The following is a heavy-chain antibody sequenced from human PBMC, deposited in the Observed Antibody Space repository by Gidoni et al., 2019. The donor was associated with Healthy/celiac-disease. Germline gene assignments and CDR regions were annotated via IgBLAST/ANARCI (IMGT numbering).Heavy chain of an antibody. Sequence: LEWVSSISSSSSYIYYADSVKGRFPISSDNAKNSLYLQMNSLSAEDTAVYYCARDRDGSGRAFEIWGQGTMVTVSS. J-gene: IGHJ3*02. CDR2: ISSSSSYI. CDR3: ARDRDGSGRAFEI. V-gene: IGHV3-21*01. D-gene: IGHD3-10*01.